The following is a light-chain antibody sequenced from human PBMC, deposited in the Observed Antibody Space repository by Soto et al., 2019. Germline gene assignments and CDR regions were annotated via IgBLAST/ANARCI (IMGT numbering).Light chain of an antibody. Sequence: EIVLTQSPATLSLSPGERATLSCRASQSVSSYLAWYQQKPGQAPRLLLYDASNRATGIPSKFSGSGSGTDFTLTISSLEPEDFPVYYCQQRGNWPPWTFGQGTKVEI. CDR3: QQRGNWPPWT. CDR2: DAS. CDR1: QSVSSY. J-gene: IGKJ1*01. V-gene: IGKV3-11*01.